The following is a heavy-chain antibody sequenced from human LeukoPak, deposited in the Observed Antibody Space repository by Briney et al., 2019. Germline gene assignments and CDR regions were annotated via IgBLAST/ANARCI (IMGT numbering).Heavy chain of an antibody. J-gene: IGHJ4*02. V-gene: IGHV3-23*01. CDR2: ITATGDTA. D-gene: IGHD6-19*01. CDR3: AGDRNSVWYSPLDY. Sequence: GGSLRLSCAASGFTFTKCAMSWVRQAPGKGLEWVAIITATGDTAYYADSVKGRFTISRDNSRNTVYMQMDSLRAEDTAIYYCAGDRNSVWYSPLDYWGQGTRVTVSP. CDR1: GFTFTKCA.